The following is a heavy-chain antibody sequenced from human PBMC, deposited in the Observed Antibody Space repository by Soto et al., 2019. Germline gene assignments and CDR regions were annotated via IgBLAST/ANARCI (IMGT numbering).Heavy chain of an antibody. Sequence: QVQLVESGGGGVQPGRSLRLSCAASGFTFSSYGMHWVRQAPGKGLEWVAVISYEGSNKYYADSVQGRFTISRDNSKNTRYMQMNSLRAADTAVYYCAKDGGYSSGEDYWGQGTLVTVSS. CDR3: AKDGGYSSGEDY. J-gene: IGHJ4*02. CDR2: ISYEGSNK. CDR1: GFTFSSYG. V-gene: IGHV3-30*18. D-gene: IGHD6-19*01.